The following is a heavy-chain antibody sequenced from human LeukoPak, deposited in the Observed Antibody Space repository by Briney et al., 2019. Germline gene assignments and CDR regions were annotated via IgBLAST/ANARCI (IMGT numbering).Heavy chain of an antibody. J-gene: IGHJ4*02. D-gene: IGHD3-3*01. CDR3: AKARPVEWELSYIYQDFDY. Sequence: GGSLRLSCAASGFTFSSYGMHWVRQAPGKGLEWVAVIWYDGSNKYYANSVKGRFTISRDNSKNTLYLQMNSLRAEDTAVYYCAKARPVEWELSYIYQDFDYWGQGTLVTVSS. CDR2: IWYDGSNK. CDR1: GFTFSSYG. V-gene: IGHV3-33*06.